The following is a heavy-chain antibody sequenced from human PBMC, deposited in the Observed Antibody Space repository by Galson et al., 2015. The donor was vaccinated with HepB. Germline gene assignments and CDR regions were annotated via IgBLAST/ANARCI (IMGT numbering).Heavy chain of an antibody. J-gene: IGHJ4*02. V-gene: IGHV3-23*01. D-gene: IGHD6-19*01. CDR3: TKCGSDIGCYSDY. CDR2: ISDGGENI. CDR1: AFTFDTYA. Sequence: SLRLSCAASAFTFDTYAMTWVRQAPGKGLEWVSTISDGGENIYYADSVKGRFTISRDNSKNTLYLQMNSLRVEDTALYFCTKCGSDIGCYSDYWGQGTLVTVSS.